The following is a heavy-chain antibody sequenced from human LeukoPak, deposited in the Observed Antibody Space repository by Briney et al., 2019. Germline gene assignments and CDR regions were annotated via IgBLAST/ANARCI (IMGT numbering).Heavy chain of an antibody. CDR2: ISSSSSTL. D-gene: IGHD1-1*01. V-gene: IGHV3-48*01. CDR3: AKVWRGNYYDY. J-gene: IGHJ4*02. CDR1: GFTFSSYS. Sequence: GGSLRLSCAASGFTFSSYSMNWVRQAPGKGLEWVSYISSSSSTLYYADSVKGRFTISRDNSKNTLYLQMNSLRAEDTAVYYCAKVWRGNYYDYWGQGTLVTVSS.